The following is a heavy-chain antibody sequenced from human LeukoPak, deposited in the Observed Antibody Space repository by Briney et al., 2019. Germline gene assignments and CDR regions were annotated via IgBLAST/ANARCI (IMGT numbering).Heavy chain of an antibody. CDR3: AREPSPQSGPIAVAGTGIFDY. CDR2: IYHSGST. J-gene: IGHJ4*02. CDR1: GYSISSGYY. V-gene: IGHV4-38-2*02. Sequence: PSETLSLTCTVSGYSISSGYYWGWIRQPPGKGLEWIGSIYHSGSTYYNPSLKSRVTISVDTSKNQFSLKLSSVTAADTAVYYCAREPSPQSGPIAVAGTGIFDYWGQGTLATVSS. D-gene: IGHD6-19*01.